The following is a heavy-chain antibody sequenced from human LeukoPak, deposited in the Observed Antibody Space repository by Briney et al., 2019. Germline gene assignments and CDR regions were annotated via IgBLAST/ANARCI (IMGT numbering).Heavy chain of an antibody. CDR2: ISASGGGT. CDR3: AKNLESYGDSATDY. CDR1: GFTFSSYA. D-gene: IGHD4-17*01. J-gene: IGHJ4*02. Sequence: GGSLRLSCAASGFTFSSYAMSWVRQAPGKGLEWVSSISASGGGTYYADSMKGRFTISRDSSKNTLYLQMNSLSAEDTAIYYCAKNLESYGDSATDYWGQGTLVTVSS. V-gene: IGHV3-23*01.